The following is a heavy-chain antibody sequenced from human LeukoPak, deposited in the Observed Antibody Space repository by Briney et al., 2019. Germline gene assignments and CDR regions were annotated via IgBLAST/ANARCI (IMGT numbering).Heavy chain of an antibody. Sequence: ASVKVSCKVSGYTLTELSMHWVRQAPGKGLEWMGGFDPEDGETIYAQKFQGRVTMTEDTSTDTAYMELSSLTSEDTAVYYCATWTRPGGYFRGWYFDPWGRGTLVTVSS. J-gene: IGHJ2*01. V-gene: IGHV1-24*01. CDR3: ATWTRPGGYFRGWYFDP. D-gene: IGHD3-22*01. CDR1: GYTLTELS. CDR2: FDPEDGET.